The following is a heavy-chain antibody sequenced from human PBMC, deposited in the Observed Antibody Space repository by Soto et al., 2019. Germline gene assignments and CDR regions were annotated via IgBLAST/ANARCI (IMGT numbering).Heavy chain of an antibody. CDR1: GVTFSSYA. CDR3: ARTSGYAFDY. J-gene: IGHJ4*02. V-gene: IGHV3-64*01. D-gene: IGHD5-12*01. CDR2: ISSNGGST. Sequence: GGALRLSCAASGVTFSSYAIHWVRQAPGKGLEYVSVISSNGGSTYYANSVKGRFTISRDNSKNTLYLQMGSLRAEDMAVYYCARTSGYAFDYWGQGTLVTSPQ.